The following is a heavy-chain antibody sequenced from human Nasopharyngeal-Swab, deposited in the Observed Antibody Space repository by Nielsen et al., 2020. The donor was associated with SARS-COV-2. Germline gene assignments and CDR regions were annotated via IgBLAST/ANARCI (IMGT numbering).Heavy chain of an antibody. D-gene: IGHD3-3*02. CDR3: GFSGLVLALAY. V-gene: IGHV1-46*01. J-gene: IGHJ4*02. Sequence: ASVKVSCKASGYTFTSYYMHWVRQAPGQGLEWMGIINPSGGSTSYAQKFQGRVTVTRDTSTSTVYMELSSLRSEDTAVYYCGFSGLVLALAYWGQGTLVTVSS. CDR1: GYTFTSYY. CDR2: INPSGGST.